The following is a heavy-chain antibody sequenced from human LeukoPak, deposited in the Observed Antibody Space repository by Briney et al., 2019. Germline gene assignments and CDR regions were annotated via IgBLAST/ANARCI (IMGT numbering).Heavy chain of an antibody. J-gene: IGHJ5*02. V-gene: IGHV1-2*02. CDR2: IYPKSGGT. D-gene: IGHD3-9*01. Sequence: ASVKVSCQASGYTFADYYIHWVAQAPGQGLEWMGWIYPKSGGTNSAQKFQGRVTMTRDTSISTAYMELSRIKFDNTAEYYGARVSTSGYRDWLHPWGQGTLVTVSS. CDR1: GYTFADYY. CDR3: ARVSTSGYRDWLHP.